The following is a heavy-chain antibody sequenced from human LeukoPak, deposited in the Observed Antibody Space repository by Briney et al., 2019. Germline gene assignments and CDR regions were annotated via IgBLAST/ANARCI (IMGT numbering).Heavy chain of an antibody. V-gene: IGHV3-48*03. Sequence: GGSLRLSCAASGFTFSSYEMNWVRQAPGKGLEWVSYISSSGSTIYYADFVKGRFTISRDNAKNSLYLQMNSLTAEDTAVYYCARDPGTRIDHWGQGTLVTVSS. CDR3: ARDPGTRIDH. J-gene: IGHJ4*02. CDR2: ISSSGSTI. CDR1: GFTFSSYE.